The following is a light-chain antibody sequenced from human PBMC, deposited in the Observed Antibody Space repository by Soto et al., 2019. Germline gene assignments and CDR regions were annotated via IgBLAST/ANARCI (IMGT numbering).Light chain of an antibody. V-gene: IGLV2-14*01. CDR1: SNDVGNYKY. Sequence: ALTQPASVSGSPGQSITMSCTGTSNDVGNYKYVSWYQQHPGKAPKLVIYEVSNRPSGISTRFSGSKSGNTASLTISGLQPEDEADYYCSSFTTGSTLAYVFGAGTKVTVL. J-gene: IGLJ1*01. CDR2: EVS. CDR3: SSFTTGSTLAYV.